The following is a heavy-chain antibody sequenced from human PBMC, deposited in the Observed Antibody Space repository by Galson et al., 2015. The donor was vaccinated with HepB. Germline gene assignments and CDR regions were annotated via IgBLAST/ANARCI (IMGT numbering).Heavy chain of an antibody. CDR2: IYYSGST. Sequence: TLSLTCTVSGGSISSGGYYWSWIRQHPGKGLEWIGYIYYSGSTYYNPSLKSRVTISVDTSKNQFSLKLSSVTAADTAVYYCARDSGSYEGAFDIWGQGTMVTVSS. CDR3: ARDSGSYEGAFDI. D-gene: IGHD1-26*01. J-gene: IGHJ3*02. CDR1: GGSISSGGYY. V-gene: IGHV4-31*03.